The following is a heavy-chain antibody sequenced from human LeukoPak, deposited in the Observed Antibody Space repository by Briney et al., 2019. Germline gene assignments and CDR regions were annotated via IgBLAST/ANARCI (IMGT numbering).Heavy chain of an antibody. CDR3: ARDWTDAFDI. D-gene: IGHD3/OR15-3a*01. CDR1: GYTFTNYA. CDR2: IKTNTGNP. Sequence: ASVKVSCKASGYTFTNYAMNWVRQAPGQGLEWMGWIKTNTGNPTYAQGFTGRFVFSLDTSVSTAYLQITSLKAEDTAVYYCARDWTDAFDIWGQGTMVTVSS. V-gene: IGHV7-4-1*02. J-gene: IGHJ3*02.